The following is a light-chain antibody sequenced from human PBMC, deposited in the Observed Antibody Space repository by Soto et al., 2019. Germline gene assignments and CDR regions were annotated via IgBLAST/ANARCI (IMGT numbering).Light chain of an antibody. J-gene: IGLJ1*01. CDR2: YDD. CDR3: AAWDDSLNADV. Sequence: QSVLTQPPSVSEAPRQRVTISCSGSSSNIGNNAVNWYQQLPGQAPKIVIYYDDLLTSGVSDRFSGSKSGISASLAISYLQSDDEADYYCAAWDDSLNADVFGPGTKLTVL. V-gene: IGLV1-36*01. CDR1: SSNIGNNA.